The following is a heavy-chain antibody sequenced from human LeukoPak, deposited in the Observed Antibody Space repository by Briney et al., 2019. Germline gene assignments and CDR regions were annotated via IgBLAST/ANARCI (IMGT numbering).Heavy chain of an antibody. Sequence: SETLSLTCTVSGGSISSSIYYWVWIRQPPGKGLEWIANIYYSGSAYYNPSLKSRVTISVDTSKNLFSLKLRSVTAADTAVYYCAAIGDIVLVPAIPDYWGPGTLVTVSS. CDR2: IYYSGSA. J-gene: IGHJ4*02. CDR1: GGSISSSIYY. D-gene: IGHD2-2*01. V-gene: IGHV4-39*07. CDR3: AAIGDIVLVPAIPDY.